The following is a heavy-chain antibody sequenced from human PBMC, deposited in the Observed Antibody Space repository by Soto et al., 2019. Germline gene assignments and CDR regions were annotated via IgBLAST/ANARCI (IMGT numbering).Heavy chain of an antibody. D-gene: IGHD6-19*01. V-gene: IGHV3-48*04. CDR1: GFTFSSYS. J-gene: IGHJ6*02. Sequence: GGSLRLSCAASGFTFSSYSMNWVRQAPGKGLEWVSYISSSSSTIYYADSVKGRFTISRDNAKNSLYLQMNSLRAEDTAVYYCARVGAGIAVAGHDYYYGMDVWGQGTTVTVSS. CDR2: ISSSSSTI. CDR3: ARVGAGIAVAGHDYYYGMDV.